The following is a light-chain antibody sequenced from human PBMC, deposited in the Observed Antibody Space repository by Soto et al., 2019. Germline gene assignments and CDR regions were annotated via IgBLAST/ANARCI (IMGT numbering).Light chain of an antibody. CDR3: RQRRNFHVT. V-gene: IGKV3-11*01. CDR1: QSVSSY. CDR2: DAS. J-gene: IGKJ5*01. Sequence: EIVFTQSPVTLSLSPGERATLSCRASQSVSSYLAWYQQKPGQAPRLLIYDASIRATGIPARFSVSGSRTALILTISSLQPEDFRVDYCRQRRNFHVTFTQGTRLKS.